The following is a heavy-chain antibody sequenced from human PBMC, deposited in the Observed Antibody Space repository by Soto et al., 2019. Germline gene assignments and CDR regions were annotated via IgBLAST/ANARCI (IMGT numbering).Heavy chain of an antibody. J-gene: IGHJ4*02. CDR2: ISYDGNNK. D-gene: IGHD4-17*01. CDR1: GFTFSIFG. V-gene: IGHV3-30*18. Sequence: QVQLVESGRGVVQPGMSLRLCCEASGFTFSIFGMHWVRQAPGKGLEWVAVISYDGNNKYYADSVKGRFTISRDNSKNTLYLQMDSLRAEDTALYYCAKDHLQTTVPTPSYWGQGTRVTVSS. CDR3: AKDHLQTTVPTPSY.